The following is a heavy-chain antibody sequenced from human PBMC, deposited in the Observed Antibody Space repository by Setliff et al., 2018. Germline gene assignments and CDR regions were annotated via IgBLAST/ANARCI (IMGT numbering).Heavy chain of an antibody. CDR1: DASIGGSGYY. D-gene: IGHD4-17*01. CDR2: IHYSGST. CDR3: ARGGPWVTTSYYFDY. J-gene: IGHJ4*02. V-gene: IGHV4-39*06. Sequence: SETLSLTCTVSDASIGGSGYYWGWIRQPPGKGPEWIGNIHYSGSTHYNPSLKSRVTISVDTSKNQFPLKLTSVTAADAAVYYCARGGPWVTTSYYFDYWGQGTLVTVSS.